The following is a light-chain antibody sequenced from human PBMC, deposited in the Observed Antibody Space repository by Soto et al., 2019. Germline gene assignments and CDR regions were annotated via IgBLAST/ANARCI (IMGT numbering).Light chain of an antibody. CDR3: QDYDNLLLT. Sequence: DVQMTPSPSSLSASVGDRVTITCPASQDINTYLNWYQQKPGKAPNLLIYDAFKLETGVPSRFNGSGSGTDYTFTVTSLQPEEIATYFCQDYDNLLLTFGGGTKVEL. CDR1: QDINTY. V-gene: IGKV1-33*01. J-gene: IGKJ4*02. CDR2: DAF.